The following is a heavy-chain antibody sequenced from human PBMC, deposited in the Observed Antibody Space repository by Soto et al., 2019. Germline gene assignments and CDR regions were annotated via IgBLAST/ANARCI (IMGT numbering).Heavy chain of an antibody. CDR1: GGSFSGYY. CDR2: INHSGST. V-gene: IGHV4-34*01. CDR3: ASLQIPSEAPGYYYYMDV. D-gene: IGHD1-1*01. Sequence: QVQLQQWGAGLLKPSETLSLTCAVYGGSFSGYYWSWIRQPPGKGLEWIGEINHSGSTNYNPSLNSRVTISVDTSKNQFSLKLSSVTAADTAVYYCASLQIPSEAPGYYYYMDVWGKGTTVTVSS. J-gene: IGHJ6*03.